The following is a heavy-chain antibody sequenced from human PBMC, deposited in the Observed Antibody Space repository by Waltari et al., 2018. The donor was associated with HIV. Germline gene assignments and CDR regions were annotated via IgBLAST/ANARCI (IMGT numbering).Heavy chain of an antibody. D-gene: IGHD3-10*01. CDR1: GFTLSGAW. CDR3: VTSAPFNY. Sequence: EVQLVESGGGLVLPGESLRLSCVASGFTLSGAWMHWVRQVPGKRLVWVSRMNSDGTTTLYADSVKGRFTISRDDAKNTLYLQMNNLRAEDTAIYYCVTSAPFNYWGQGTLVTVSS. V-gene: IGHV3-74*01. J-gene: IGHJ4*02. CDR2: MNSDGTTT.